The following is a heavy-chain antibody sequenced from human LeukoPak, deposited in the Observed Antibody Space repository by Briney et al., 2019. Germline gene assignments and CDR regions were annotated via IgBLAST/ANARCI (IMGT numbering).Heavy chain of an antibody. Sequence: GGSLRLSCAASGFTFTSYALSWVRQAPGKGLEWVSGITGSADITYYADSVKGRFTISRDNSKNTVYLQMNSLRAEDTAVYYCATGMRTKFDYWGQGPLVTVPS. D-gene: IGHD3-10*01. CDR1: GFTFTSYA. CDR2: ITGSADIT. CDR3: ATGMRTKFDY. J-gene: IGHJ4*02. V-gene: IGHV3-23*01.